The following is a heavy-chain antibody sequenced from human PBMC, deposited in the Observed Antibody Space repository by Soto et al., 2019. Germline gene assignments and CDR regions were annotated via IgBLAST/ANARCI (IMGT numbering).Heavy chain of an antibody. J-gene: IGHJ4*02. CDR2: ISAHNGNP. D-gene: IGHD1-1*01. CDR3: ARGRYGDY. CDR1: GYAFTTYG. Sequence: QVHLVQSGAEVKKPGASVKVSCQGSGYAFTTYGITWVRQAPGQGLEWMGWISAHNGNPNYAQKLPGRATVTTDTSTSAPYMELRRLRYDDTAVYYCARGRYGDYWGQGALVTFPS. V-gene: IGHV1-18*01.